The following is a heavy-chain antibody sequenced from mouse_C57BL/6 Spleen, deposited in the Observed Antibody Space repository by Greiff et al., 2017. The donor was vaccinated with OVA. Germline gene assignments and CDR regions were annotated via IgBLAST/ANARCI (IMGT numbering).Heavy chain of an antibody. D-gene: IGHD2-4*01. J-gene: IGHJ4*01. Sequence: QVQLQQPGAELVRPGSSVKLSCKASGYTFTSYWMHWVKQRPIQGLEWIGNIDPSDSETHYNQKFKDKATLTVDKSSSTAYMQLSSLTSEDSAVYSCARRRAYDYDPHYCAMDYWGQGTSVTVSS. V-gene: IGHV1-52*01. CDR3: ARRRAYDYDPHYCAMDY. CDR2: IDPSDSET. CDR1: GYTFTSYW.